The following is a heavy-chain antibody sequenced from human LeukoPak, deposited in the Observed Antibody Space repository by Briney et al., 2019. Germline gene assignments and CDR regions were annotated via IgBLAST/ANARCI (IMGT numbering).Heavy chain of an antibody. Sequence: GGSLRLSCAASGFTFSSYWMHWVRQAPGKGLVWVSRINTDGSSTSYVDSVKGRFTISRDTSENTLYLLMNSLRAEDSAEYYCARGGYYYMDVWGKGTTVTASS. J-gene: IGHJ6*03. V-gene: IGHV3-74*01. CDR1: GFTFSSYW. CDR3: ARGGYYYMDV. D-gene: IGHD6-13*01. CDR2: INTDGSST.